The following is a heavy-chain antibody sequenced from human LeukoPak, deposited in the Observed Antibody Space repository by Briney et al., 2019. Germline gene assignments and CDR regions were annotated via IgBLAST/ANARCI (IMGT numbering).Heavy chain of an antibody. Sequence: PSETLSLTCTVFGGSISSYYWSWIRKPPGKGLEWIGYIYNSGITNKNPSLKSRVTISGDTSKNQFSLKLSSVTAADTAVYYCAGHGDVRYFDWLKDGFDYWGQGTLVTVSS. CDR1: GGSISSYY. V-gene: IGHV4-4*09. D-gene: IGHD3-9*01. J-gene: IGHJ4*02. CDR2: IYNSGIT. CDR3: AGHGDVRYFDWLKDGFDY.